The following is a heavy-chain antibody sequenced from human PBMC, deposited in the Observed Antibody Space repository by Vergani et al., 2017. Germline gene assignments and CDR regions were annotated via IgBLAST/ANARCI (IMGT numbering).Heavy chain of an antibody. J-gene: IGHJ4*02. CDR1: GGSISGTNW. D-gene: IGHD5-12*01. Sequence: QVQLQESGPGLVKPPGTLSLTCAVSGGSISGTNWWSWVRQSPGKGLEWIGEIYHSGSTNYNPSLKSRVTISVDKSKDQFSLKLSSVTAADTAVYYCARGSYSGYDYYFDYWGQGTLVTVSS. CDR3: ARGSYSGYDYYFDY. V-gene: IGHV4-4*03. CDR2: IYHSGST.